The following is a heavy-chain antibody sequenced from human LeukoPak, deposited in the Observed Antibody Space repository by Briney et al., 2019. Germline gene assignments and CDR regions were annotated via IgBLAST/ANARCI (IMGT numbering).Heavy chain of an antibody. CDR3: AKATYSGSSLFDY. CDR1: GFTYRSYA. V-gene: IGHV3-23*01. J-gene: IGHJ4*02. Sequence: DGSLTHSCPATGFTYRSYAMSWVRPAPGKGLDWVSVISGSGGSTYYADSVKGRFTISRDNSKNTLYLQMNSLRAEGTAVYYCAKATYSGSSLFDYWGQGTLVTVST. CDR2: ISGSGGST. D-gene: IGHD6-6*01.